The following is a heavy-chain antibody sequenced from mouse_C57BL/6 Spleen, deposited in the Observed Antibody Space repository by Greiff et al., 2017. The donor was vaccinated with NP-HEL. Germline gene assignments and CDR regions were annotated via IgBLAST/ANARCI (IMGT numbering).Heavy chain of an antibody. J-gene: IGHJ1*03. CDR2: ISSVSSTI. CDR1: GFTFSDYG. Sequence: EVKLMESGGGLVKPGGSLKLSCAASGFTFSDYGMHWVRQAPEKGLEWVAYISSVSSTIYYADTVKGRFTISRDNAKNTLFLQMTSLRSEDTAMYYCARYDVWGTGTTVTVSS. V-gene: IGHV5-17*01. CDR3: ARYDV.